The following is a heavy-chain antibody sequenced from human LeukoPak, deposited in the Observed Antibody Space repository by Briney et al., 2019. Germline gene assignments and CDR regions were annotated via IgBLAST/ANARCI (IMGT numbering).Heavy chain of an antibody. CDR3: ARVPGPNWFDP. J-gene: IGHJ5*02. Sequence: SETLSLTCTVSGGSISSSSYYWGWFRQPPGKGLEWIGSIYYTGSTYYNPSLRSRVTMSVDTSKNQVSLKLISVTAADTAVYFCARVPGPNWFDPWGLGTLVTVSS. V-gene: IGHV4-39*07. D-gene: IGHD1-14*01. CDR1: GGSISSSSYY. CDR2: IYYTGST.